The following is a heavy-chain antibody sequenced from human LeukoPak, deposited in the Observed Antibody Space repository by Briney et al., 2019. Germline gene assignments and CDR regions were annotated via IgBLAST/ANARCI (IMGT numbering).Heavy chain of an antibody. CDR2: ISSSGSTI. CDR3: ARKVGYQLLWGYYYYMDV. CDR1: GSTFSDYY. D-gene: IGHD2-2*01. Sequence: GGSLRLSCAASGSTFSDYYMSWIRQAPGKGLEWVSCISSSGSTIYYADSVKGRFTISRDNAKNSLYLQMNSLRAEDTAVYYCARKVGYQLLWGYYYYMDVWGKGTTVTVSS. V-gene: IGHV3-11*01. J-gene: IGHJ6*03.